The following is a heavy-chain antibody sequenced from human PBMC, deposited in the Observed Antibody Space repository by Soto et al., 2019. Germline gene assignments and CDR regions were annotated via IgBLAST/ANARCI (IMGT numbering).Heavy chain of an antibody. J-gene: IGHJ5*02. CDR1: GFTFSSYA. CDR2: LSGSGDTT. D-gene: IGHD2-8*01. Sequence: EVQLLESGGGLVQPGGSLRLSCAASGFTFSSYAMSWVRQTPGKGLEWVSTLSGSGDTTYYADSVKGQFTISRDNSKSTLYLQMNSLRAEDTAVYYCAKDHGTDGPNWTDPWGQGTLVTVSS. V-gene: IGHV3-23*01. CDR3: AKDHGTDGPNWTDP.